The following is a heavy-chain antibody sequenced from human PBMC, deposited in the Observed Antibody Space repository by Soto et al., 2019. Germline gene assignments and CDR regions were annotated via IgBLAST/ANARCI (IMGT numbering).Heavy chain of an antibody. J-gene: IGHJ4*02. D-gene: IGHD3-10*01. CDR2: IIPIFGTA. CDR3: AVLSSYGSGPSVDY. CDR1: GGTFSSYA. Sequence: AASVKVSCKASGGTFSSYAISWVRQAPGQGLEWMGGIIPIFGTANYAQKFQGRVTMTRDTSTSTVYMELSSLRSEDTAVYYCAVLSSYGSGPSVDYWGQGTLVTVSS. V-gene: IGHV1-69*05.